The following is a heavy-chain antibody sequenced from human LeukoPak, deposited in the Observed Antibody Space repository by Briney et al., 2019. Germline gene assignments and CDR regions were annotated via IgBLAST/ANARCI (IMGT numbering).Heavy chain of an antibody. V-gene: IGHV3-21*01. J-gene: IGHJ5*02. CDR3: ARARITYGSGRKTDFDP. Sequence: GGSLRLSCAASGFTFSSYSMNWVRQAPGKGLEWVSSISSSSSYIYYADSVKGRFTISRDNAKNSLYLQMNSLRAEDTAVYYCARARITYGSGRKTDFDPWGQGTLVTVSS. CDR1: GFTFSSYS. CDR2: ISSSSSYI. D-gene: IGHD3-10*01.